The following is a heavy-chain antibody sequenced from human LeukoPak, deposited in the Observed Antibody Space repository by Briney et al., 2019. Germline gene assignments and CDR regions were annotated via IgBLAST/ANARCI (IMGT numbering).Heavy chain of an antibody. Sequence: SETLSLTCTVSGGSISSYYWSWIQQPPGKGLEWIGYIYYSGSTNYNPSLKSRVTISVDTSKNQFSLKLSSVTAADTAVYYCARILEWGNWFDPWGQGTLVTVSS. J-gene: IGHJ5*02. CDR1: GGSISSYY. V-gene: IGHV4-59*08. D-gene: IGHD3-3*01. CDR2: IYYSGST. CDR3: ARILEWGNWFDP.